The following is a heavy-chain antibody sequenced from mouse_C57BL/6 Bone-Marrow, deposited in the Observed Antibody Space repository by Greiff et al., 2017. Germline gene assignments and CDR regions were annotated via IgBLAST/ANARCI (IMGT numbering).Heavy chain of an antibody. J-gene: IGHJ4*01. CDR3: ARGAYYAMDY. Sequence: EVKVVESGPGMVKPSQSLSLTCTVTGYSITSGYDWHWIRHFPGNKLEWMGYISYSGSTNYNPSLKSRISITHDTSNNHFFLKLISVTTEDTATYYCARGAYYAMDYWGQGTSGTVSS. V-gene: IGHV3-1*01. CDR1: GYSITSGYD. CDR2: ISYSGST.